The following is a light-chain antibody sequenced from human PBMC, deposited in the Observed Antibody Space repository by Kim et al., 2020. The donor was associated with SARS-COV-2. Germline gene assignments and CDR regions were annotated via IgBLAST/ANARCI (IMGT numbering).Light chain of an antibody. V-gene: IGLV3-9*01. CDR1: NIGRKS. CDR3: QIWDIDTV. CDR2: RNN. Sequence: VSVALGQTARITCEGNNIGRKSVHWYQQRPGQAPVLVISRNNNRPSEIPERFSGSNSGDTATLTISRTQAGDEAYYYCQIWDIDTVFGGGTKLTVL. J-gene: IGLJ2*01.